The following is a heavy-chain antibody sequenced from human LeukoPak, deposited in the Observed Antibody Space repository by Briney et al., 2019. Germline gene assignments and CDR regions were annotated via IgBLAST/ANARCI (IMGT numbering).Heavy chain of an antibody. D-gene: IGHD3-22*01. CDR3: ARVFPPYYYDSSGYNDY. J-gene: IGHJ4*02. Sequence: PGGSLRLSCAASGFTFSSYRMNWVRQAPGKGLVWVSRINSDGSSTSYADSVKGRFTISRDNAKNTLYLQMNSLRAEDTAVYYCARVFPPYYYDSSGYNDYWGQGTLVTVSS. V-gene: IGHV3-74*01. CDR2: INSDGSST. CDR1: GFTFSSYR.